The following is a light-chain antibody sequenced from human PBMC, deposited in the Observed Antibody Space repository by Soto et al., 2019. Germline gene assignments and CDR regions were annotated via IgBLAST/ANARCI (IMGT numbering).Light chain of an antibody. V-gene: IGKV3-15*01. CDR2: GAS. CDR1: ESVSSD. J-gene: IGKJ1*01. Sequence: ETVMTQFPATLSVSPGDRVTLSCRASESVSSDVAWYQQKSGQSPRLLIFGASTRATSIPARFTGSRSGTEFSLTISSLQSEDFAVYYCQQYSTWPRTFGQGTKVESK. CDR3: QQYSTWPRT.